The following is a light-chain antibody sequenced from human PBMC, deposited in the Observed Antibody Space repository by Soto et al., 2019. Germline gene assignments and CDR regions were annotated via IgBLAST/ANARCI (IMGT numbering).Light chain of an antibody. V-gene: IGKV3-15*01. CDR1: QSLNTD. CDR3: QQYKSWPPIT. CDR2: GAS. J-gene: IGKJ5*01. Sequence: EILMTQSPDSLSVSPGETVTLSCRASQSLNTDLAWYQQKPGQAPRLLLYGASTRATGISTRFSGGGSGTEFTLTISGLQSEDSAVYYCQQYKSWPPITFGQGTRLEI.